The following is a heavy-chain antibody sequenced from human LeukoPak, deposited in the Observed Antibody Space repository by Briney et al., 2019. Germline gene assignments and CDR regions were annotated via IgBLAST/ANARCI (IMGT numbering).Heavy chain of an antibody. Sequence: LVKVSCKASGYTFTGYYLHWVRQAPGQGLGWMGGIIPNSGVTSSAQMFQGRVTMTRDTSISTPYMELSRLRSDDTAVYYCAILTAAINYFDSGGQGTLVLVSA. V-gene: IGHV1-2*02. CDR3: AILTAAINYFDS. D-gene: IGHD6-25*01. CDR1: GYTFTGYY. CDR2: IIPNSGVT. J-gene: IGHJ4*02.